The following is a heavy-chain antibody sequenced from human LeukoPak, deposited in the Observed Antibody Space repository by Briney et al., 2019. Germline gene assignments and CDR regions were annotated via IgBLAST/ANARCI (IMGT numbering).Heavy chain of an antibody. V-gene: IGHV1-18*01. Sequence: GASVKVSCKASGYTFTSYGISWVRQAPGQGLEWMGWISAYNGNTNYAQKLQGRVTMTTDTSTSTAHMELRSLRSDDTAVYYCARDVYSIAAAGTFDYWGQGTLVTVSS. CDR3: ARDVYSIAAAGTFDY. CDR2: ISAYNGNT. D-gene: IGHD6-13*01. J-gene: IGHJ4*02. CDR1: GYTFTSYG.